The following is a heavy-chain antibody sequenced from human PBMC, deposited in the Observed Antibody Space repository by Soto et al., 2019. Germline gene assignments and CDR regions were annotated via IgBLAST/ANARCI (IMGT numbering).Heavy chain of an antibody. V-gene: IGHV4-39*01. CDR2: MYYSGTT. CDR1: GGSISSSDFY. CDR3: AVVDSTGNWFAP. J-gene: IGHJ5*02. Sequence: SETLSLTCTVSGGSISSSDFYWGWLRQTPGKGLEFIGSMYYSGTTYYNPSLKSRVAISVDTSKNQFTLKLISVTAADTAVYYCAVVDSTGNWFAPWGEGALVTVSS. D-gene: IGHD6-25*01.